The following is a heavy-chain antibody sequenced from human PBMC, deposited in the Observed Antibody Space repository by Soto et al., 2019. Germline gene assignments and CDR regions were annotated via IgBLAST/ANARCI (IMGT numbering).Heavy chain of an antibody. CDR2: IIPIFGTA. V-gene: IGHV1-69*01. D-gene: IGHD4-17*01. Sequence: QVQLVQSGAEVKKPGSSVKVSCKASGGTFSSYAISWVRQAPGQGLEWMGGIIPIFGTANYAQKFQGRVTITADESTSTAHMELSSLRSEDTAVYYCARDREGDYGDGSNWFVPWGQGTLVTVSS. J-gene: IGHJ5*02. CDR3: ARDREGDYGDGSNWFVP. CDR1: GGTFSSYA.